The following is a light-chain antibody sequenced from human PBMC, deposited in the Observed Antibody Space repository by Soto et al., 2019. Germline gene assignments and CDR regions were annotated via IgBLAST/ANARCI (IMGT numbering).Light chain of an antibody. CDR3: QQLNSYPYT. V-gene: IGKV1-9*01. Sequence: DIQLTQSPSFLSASVGDRVTLTCRASQGISSSYLAWYQQRPGKAPNLLIYAVSTLQTGVPSRFSGSGSGTEVTLTISSLQPEDFATYYCQQLNSYPYTFGRGTKLEIK. CDR1: QGISSSY. J-gene: IGKJ2*01. CDR2: AVS.